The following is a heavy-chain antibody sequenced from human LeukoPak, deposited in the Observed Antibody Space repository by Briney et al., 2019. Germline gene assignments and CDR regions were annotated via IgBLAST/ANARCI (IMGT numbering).Heavy chain of an antibody. CDR1: GGSISSGDYY. CDR3: ARDRGRFGDWDTNWYFDP. CDR2: IYYSGST. J-gene: IGHJ2*01. Sequence: SQTLSLTCTVSGGSISSGDYYWSWIRQPPGKGLEWIGYIYYSGSTNYNPSLKSRVTISVDTSKNQFSLKLSSVTAADTAVYYCARDRGRFGDWDTNWYFDPWGRGTLVTVSS. V-gene: IGHV4-30-4*01. D-gene: IGHD3-10*01.